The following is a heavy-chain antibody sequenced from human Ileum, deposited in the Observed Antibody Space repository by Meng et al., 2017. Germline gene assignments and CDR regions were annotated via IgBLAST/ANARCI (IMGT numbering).Heavy chain of an antibody. Sequence: QGAALGLVTPSGPLPLACVVSGDSIGNSKWWSWLRQPPGKGLEWMGEISNSGKTVYSPSLKSRVRISLDKSNNQFSLTLNSVTAADTAMYYCARERIRELGLFDSWGQGTLVTVSS. J-gene: IGHJ4*02. CDR2: ISNSGKT. CDR1: GDSIGNSKW. V-gene: IGHV4-4*02. D-gene: IGHD3-10*01. CDR3: ARERIRELGLFDS.